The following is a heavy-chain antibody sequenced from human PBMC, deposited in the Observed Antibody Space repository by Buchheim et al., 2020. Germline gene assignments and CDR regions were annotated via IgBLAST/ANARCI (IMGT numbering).Heavy chain of an antibody. CDR1: GYTFTSYD. Sequence: QVQLVQSGAEVKKPGASVKVSCKASGYTFTSYDINWVRQATGQGLEWMGWMNPNSGNTGYAQKFQGRVTMTRNTSISTAYIELSSLRSEDTAVYFCARAVYGDYTPHTYYYYYMDVWGKGTT. J-gene: IGHJ6*03. D-gene: IGHD4-17*01. CDR2: MNPNSGNT. V-gene: IGHV1-8*01. CDR3: ARAVYGDYTPHTYYYYYMDV.